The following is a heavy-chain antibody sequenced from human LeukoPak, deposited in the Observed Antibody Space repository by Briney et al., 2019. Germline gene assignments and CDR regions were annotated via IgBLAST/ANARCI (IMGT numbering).Heavy chain of an antibody. J-gene: IGHJ4*02. V-gene: IGHV4-59*08. Sequence: PSETLSLTRTVSGGSISGYYWSWIRQPPGKGLEWIGYIYHNGGTNYNPSLQSRLTISVDTSKNQFSLKLSSVTAADTAVYYCARHLRAVAGGRYFDYWGQGTQVTVSS. CDR3: ARHLRAVAGGRYFDY. D-gene: IGHD6-19*01. CDR1: GGSISGYY. CDR2: IYHNGGT.